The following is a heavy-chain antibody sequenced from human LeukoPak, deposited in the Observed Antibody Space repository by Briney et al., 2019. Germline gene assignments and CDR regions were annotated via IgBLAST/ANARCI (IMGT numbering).Heavy chain of an antibody. Sequence: PGGSLRLSCAASGFTFRSYGMHWVSQAPGKGLEWVAVIWYDGSNKYYADSVKGRFTISRDNSKNTLYLQMNSLRAEDAAVYYCAKESGGYSYGYWLYYFDYWGQGTLVTVSS. CDR3: AKESGGYSYGYWLYYFDY. D-gene: IGHD5-18*01. V-gene: IGHV3-33*06. J-gene: IGHJ4*02. CDR1: GFTFRSYG. CDR2: IWYDGSNK.